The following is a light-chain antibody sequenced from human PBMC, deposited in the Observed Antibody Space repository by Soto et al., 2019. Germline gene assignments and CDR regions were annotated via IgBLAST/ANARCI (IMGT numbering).Light chain of an antibody. Sequence: QPVLTQSPSASASLGASVKLTCTLSSGRSKYAIAWHQQQPEKGPRYLMKVNSDGSHSKGDGIPDRFSGSSSGTERYLTISSLQSEDAADYYCQTWGTGFQVFGTGTKVTVI. CDR1: SGRSKYA. V-gene: IGLV4-69*01. CDR2: VNSDGSH. J-gene: IGLJ1*01. CDR3: QTWGTGFQV.